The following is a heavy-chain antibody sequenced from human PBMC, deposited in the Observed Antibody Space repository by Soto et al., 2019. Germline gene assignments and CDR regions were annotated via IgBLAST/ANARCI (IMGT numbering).Heavy chain of an antibody. CDR1: GFSLSTGGVG. J-gene: IGHJ6*02. CDR2: IYWDDDK. V-gene: IGHV2-5*02. Sequence: QITLKESGPTLVKPTQTLTLTCTFSGFSLSTGGVGVGWIRQPPGKALEWLALIYWDDDKRYSPSLKSRLTVTKDTTKNQVFLTITNMDPVDTATYYCAHSRCGGDCLRSYSSHYYYGMDVLGQGTTVTVSS. CDR3: AHSRCGGDCLRSYSSHYYYGMDV. D-gene: IGHD2-21*02.